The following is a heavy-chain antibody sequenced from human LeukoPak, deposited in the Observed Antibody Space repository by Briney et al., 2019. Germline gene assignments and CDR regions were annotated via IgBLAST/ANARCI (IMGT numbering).Heavy chain of an antibody. D-gene: IGHD2-15*01. CDR3: ARDLWYGGTWKYFQH. V-gene: IGHV1-69*05. J-gene: IGHJ1*01. Sequence: HWASVKVSCKASGGTFSSYAISWVRQAPGQGLEWMGGIIPIFGTANYAQKFQGRVTITTDESTSTAYMELSSLRSEDTAVYYCARDLWYGGTWKYFQHWGQGTLVTVSS. CDR2: IIPIFGTA. CDR1: GGTFSSYA.